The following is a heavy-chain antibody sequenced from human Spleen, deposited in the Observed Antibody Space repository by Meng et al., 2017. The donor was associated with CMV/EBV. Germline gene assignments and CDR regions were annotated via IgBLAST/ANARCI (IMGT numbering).Heavy chain of an antibody. Sequence: CAVSGGSIINTNFWSWVRQPPGKGLEWIGEIYYSGDTNYNPSLKSRVNMSVDKSKNQFSLKLTSVTAADTAVYFCARLGEATVAFDIWGQGTMVTVSS. V-gene: IGHV4-4*01. J-gene: IGHJ3*02. D-gene: IGHD4-17*01. CDR2: IYYSGDT. CDR1: GGSIINTNF. CDR3: ARLGEATVAFDI.